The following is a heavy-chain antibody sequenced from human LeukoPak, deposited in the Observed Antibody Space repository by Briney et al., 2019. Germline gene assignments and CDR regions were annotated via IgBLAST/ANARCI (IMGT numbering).Heavy chain of an antibody. V-gene: IGHV3-74*01. CDR2: INSDGSST. CDR1: GFTFSSYW. CDR3: AREWDYDILTGYGLHAFDI. Sequence: GGSLRLSCAASGFTFSSYWMHWVRQAPGKGLVWVSRINSDGSSTSYADSVKGRFTISRDNAKNTLYLQMNSLRAEDTAVYYCAREWDYDILTGYGLHAFDIWGQGTMVTVSS. J-gene: IGHJ3*02. D-gene: IGHD3-9*01.